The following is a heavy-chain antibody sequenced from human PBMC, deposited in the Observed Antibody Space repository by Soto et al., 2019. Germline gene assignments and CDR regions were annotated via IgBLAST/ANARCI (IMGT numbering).Heavy chain of an antibody. Sequence: ASVKVSCKVSGYTLTELSMHWVRQAPGKGLERMGGFDPEDGETIYAQKFQGRVTMTEDTSTDTAYMELSSLRSEDTAVYYCATDAGGRLQKLYYFDYWGQGTLATVSS. CDR1: GYTLTELS. CDR2: FDPEDGET. CDR3: ATDAGGRLQKLYYFDY. D-gene: IGHD1-26*01. V-gene: IGHV1-24*01. J-gene: IGHJ4*02.